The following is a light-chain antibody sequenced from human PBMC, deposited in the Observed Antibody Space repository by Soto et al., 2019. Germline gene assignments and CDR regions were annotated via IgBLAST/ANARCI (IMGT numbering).Light chain of an antibody. Sequence: QSVLTQPASVSGSPGQSITISCTGTSSDVGGYNYVSWYQPHPGKAPKLMIYEVSNRTSGVSNRFSGSKSGNTASLTISGLHAEDEADYYCSSYTSSGTVVFGGGTKLTVL. CDR2: EVS. CDR1: SSDVGGYNY. J-gene: IGLJ2*01. CDR3: SSYTSSGTVV. V-gene: IGLV2-14*01.